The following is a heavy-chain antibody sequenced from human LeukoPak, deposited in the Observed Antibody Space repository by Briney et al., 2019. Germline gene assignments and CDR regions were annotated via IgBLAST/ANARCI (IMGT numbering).Heavy chain of an antibody. V-gene: IGHV3-23*01. J-gene: IGHJ4*02. CDR3: AKEAAVIAIPYFDY. D-gene: IGHD2-21*01. Sequence: GGSLRLSCAASGFTFSSYAMSWVRQAPGKGLEWVSGISSDGRAFYSDSVKGRFTISRHNSKNTLYLQMSSLRAEDTAVYYCAKEAAVIAIPYFDYWGQGALVTVSS. CDR2: ISSDGRA. CDR1: GFTFSSYA.